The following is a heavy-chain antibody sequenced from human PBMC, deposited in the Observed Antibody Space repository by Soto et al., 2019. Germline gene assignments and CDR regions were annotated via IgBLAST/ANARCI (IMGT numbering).Heavy chain of an antibody. V-gene: IGHV4-59*08. D-gene: IGHD3-16*01. CDR2: IYYGGGT. Sequence: SETLSLTCTVSGGSISSYYWNWIRQPPGKGLEWIGDIYYGGGTNYNPSLKSRVTLSVDTSKNQFSLKLSSVTAADTAVYYCARGSSFGAGIGYFDYWGQGLQVTVSS. CDR3: ARGSSFGAGIGYFDY. J-gene: IGHJ4*02. CDR1: GGSISSYY.